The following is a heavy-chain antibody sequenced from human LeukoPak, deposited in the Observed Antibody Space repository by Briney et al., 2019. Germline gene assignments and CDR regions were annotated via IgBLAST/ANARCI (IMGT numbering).Heavy chain of an antibody. D-gene: IGHD6-13*01. V-gene: IGHV7-4-1*02. CDR1: GYTFTSYA. J-gene: IGHJ3*02. Sequence: ASVKVSCKASGYTFTSYAMNWVRQVPGQGLEWMGWINTNTGNPTYAQGFTGRFVFSLDTSVSTAYLQISSLKAEDTAVYYCAREYGSSWSEDNAFDIWGQGTMVTVSS. CDR3: AREYGSSWSEDNAFDI. CDR2: INTNTGNP.